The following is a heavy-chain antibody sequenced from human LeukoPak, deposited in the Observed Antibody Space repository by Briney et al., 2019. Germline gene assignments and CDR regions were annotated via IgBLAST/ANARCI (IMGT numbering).Heavy chain of an antibody. CDR2: ISSSSSYI. D-gene: IGHD3-3*01. CDR3: ARERGIRVFGVVMRNFDY. CDR1: GFTFSSYS. V-gene: IGHV3-21*01. J-gene: IGHJ4*02. Sequence: PGGSLRLSCAASGFTFSSYSMNWVRQAPGKGLEWVSSISSSSSYIYYADSVKGRFTISRDNAKNSLYLQMNSLRAEDTAVYYCARERGIRVFGVVMRNFDYWGQGTLVTVSS.